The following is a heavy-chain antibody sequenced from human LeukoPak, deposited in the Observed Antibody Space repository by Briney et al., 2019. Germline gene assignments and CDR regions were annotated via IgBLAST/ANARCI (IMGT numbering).Heavy chain of an antibody. D-gene: IGHD2-2*01. Sequence: PGGSLRLSCAASGFTFSSYSMNWVRQAPGKGLEWVSSISSSSSYIYYADSVKGRFTISRDNSKNTLYLQMNSLRAGDTAVYYCARDKAAAARPYYFDYWGQGTLVTVSS. V-gene: IGHV3-21*01. CDR3: ARDKAAAARPYYFDY. CDR1: GFTFSSYS. J-gene: IGHJ4*02. CDR2: ISSSSSYI.